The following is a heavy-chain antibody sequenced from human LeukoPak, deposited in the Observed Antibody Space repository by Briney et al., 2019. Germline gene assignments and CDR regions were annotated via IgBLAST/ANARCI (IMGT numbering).Heavy chain of an antibody. J-gene: IGHJ4*02. CDR3: AKDLLRSYSSSWYYFDY. CDR1: GFIFGDSA. CDR2: ISGSGGST. Sequence: GGSLRLSCIASGFIFGDSAMSWFRQAPGKGLEWVSAISGSGGSTYYADSVKGRFTISRDNSKNTLYLQMNSLRAEDTAVYYCAKDLLRSYSSSWYYFDYWGQGTLVTVSS. V-gene: IGHV3-23*01. D-gene: IGHD6-13*01.